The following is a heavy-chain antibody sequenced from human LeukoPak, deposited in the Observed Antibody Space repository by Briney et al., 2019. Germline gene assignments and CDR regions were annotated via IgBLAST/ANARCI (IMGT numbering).Heavy chain of an antibody. CDR2: ISYSGST. CDR1: GGSISSGGYY. V-gene: IGHV4-61*08. Sequence: SQTLSLTCTVSGGSISSGGYYWSWIRQPPGKGLEWIGFISYSGSTNYNLSLKSRVTVSIDTSVNQFSLRLSSLTAADTAVYYCARWKTFGNAFDIWGQGTMVSVSS. CDR3: ARWKTFGNAFDI. J-gene: IGHJ3*02. D-gene: IGHD1-1*01.